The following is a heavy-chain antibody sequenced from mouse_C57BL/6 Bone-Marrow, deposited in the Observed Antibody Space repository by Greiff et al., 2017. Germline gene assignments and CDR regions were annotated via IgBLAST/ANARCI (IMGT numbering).Heavy chain of an antibody. CDR3: ARSSSGPLAMDY. CDR2: INPNNGGT. CDR1: GYTFTDYN. Sequence: EVKLQESGPELVKPGASVKMSCKASGYTFTDYNMHWVKQSPGKSLEWIGYINPNNGGTSYNQKFKGKATLTVNKSSSTAYMELRSLTSEESAVYYCARSSSGPLAMDYWGQGTSVTVSS. D-gene: IGHD3-2*02. V-gene: IGHV1-22*01. J-gene: IGHJ4*01.